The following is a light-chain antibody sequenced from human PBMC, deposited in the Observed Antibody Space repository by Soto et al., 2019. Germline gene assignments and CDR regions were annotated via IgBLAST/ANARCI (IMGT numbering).Light chain of an antibody. V-gene: IGKV3-20*01. Sequence: EIVLAQSPGMLSLSPGERATLSCRASQSISSSSLAWYHQKPGQAPRLLIYGASSRATGIPDRFSGSGSGTDFTLTISRLEPEDFAVYYCQQYDSSPYTFGQGTKLEIK. CDR1: QSISSSS. CDR2: GAS. CDR3: QQYDSSPYT. J-gene: IGKJ2*01.